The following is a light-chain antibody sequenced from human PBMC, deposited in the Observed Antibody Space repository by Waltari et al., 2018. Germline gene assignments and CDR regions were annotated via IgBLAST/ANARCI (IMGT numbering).Light chain of an antibody. CDR1: ESVSNY. Sequence: EIVLTQSPVTLSLAAGERATLSCRPSESVSNYLAWYQQKPGQPPRPLIYDTPKMATGIPGRFRGSGYGTDFTLTINNLEAEDFALYYCQQGVILPLTFGGGTKVEIK. CDR2: DTP. J-gene: IGKJ4*01. V-gene: IGKV3-11*01. CDR3: QQGVILPLT.